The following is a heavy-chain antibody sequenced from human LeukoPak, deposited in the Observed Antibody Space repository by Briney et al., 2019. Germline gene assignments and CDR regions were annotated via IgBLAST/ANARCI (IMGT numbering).Heavy chain of an antibody. CDR3: AADPPGDIVVVPAAMLYGMDV. V-gene: IGHV1-58*01. J-gene: IGHJ6*02. D-gene: IGHD2-2*01. Sequence: VASVKVSCKATGFTFTSSAVQWVRQARGQRLEWIGWIVVGSGNPNYAQKFQERVTITRDMSTSTAYMELSSLRSEDTAVYYCAADPPGDIVVVPAAMLYGMDVWGQGTTVTVSS. CDR2: IVVGSGNP. CDR1: GFTFTSSA.